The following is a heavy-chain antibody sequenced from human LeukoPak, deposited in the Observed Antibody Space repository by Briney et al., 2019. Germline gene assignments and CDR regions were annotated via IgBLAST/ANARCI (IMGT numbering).Heavy chain of an antibody. J-gene: IGHJ4*02. V-gene: IGHV4-59*08. D-gene: IGHD4-17*01. Sequence: PSETLSLTCTASGGSISSYYWSWIRQPPGKGLEWIGYIYYSGSTNYNPSLKSRVTISVDTSKNQFSLKLSSVTAADTAVYYCARLLTVTTGYYFDYWGQGTLVTVSS. CDR1: GGSISSYY. CDR2: IYYSGST. CDR3: ARLLTVTTGYYFDY.